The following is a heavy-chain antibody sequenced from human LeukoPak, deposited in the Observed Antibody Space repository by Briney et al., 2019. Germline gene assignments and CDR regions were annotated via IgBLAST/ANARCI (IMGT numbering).Heavy chain of an antibody. CDR1: GFTFSNIA. J-gene: IGHJ4*02. CDR3: ARDQLGAVLYFDY. CDR2: ISGSAGSA. D-gene: IGHD1-1*01. Sequence: GGSLRLSCAASGFTFSNIAMTWVRQAPGKGLEWVSSISGSAGSAYYADSVKGRFSISRDNSKNTLYLQINSLRVEDTAVYYCARDQLGAVLYFDYWGQGALVTVSS. V-gene: IGHV3-23*01.